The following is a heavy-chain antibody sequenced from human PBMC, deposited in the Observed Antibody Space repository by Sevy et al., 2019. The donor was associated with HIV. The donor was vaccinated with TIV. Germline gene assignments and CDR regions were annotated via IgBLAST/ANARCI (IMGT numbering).Heavy chain of an antibody. V-gene: IGHV3-23*01. Sequence: GGSLRLSCAASGFTFSTADMTWVRQAPGKGLEWVSSISGSGDSTYDADSVKGRFTISRDNSKKTRYVQMISLRAEDTAVYYCAQETSFCYDSLGYHSSLDLWGQGTLVTVSS. CDR2: ISGSGDST. J-gene: IGHJ5*02. CDR3: AQETSFCYDSLGYHSSLDL. CDR1: GFTFSTAD. D-gene: IGHD3-22*01.